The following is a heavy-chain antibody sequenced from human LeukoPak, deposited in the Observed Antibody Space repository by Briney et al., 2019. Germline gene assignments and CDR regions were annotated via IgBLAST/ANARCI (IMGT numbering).Heavy chain of an antibody. CDR2: ISRNSRYI. CDR1: GFSFSTYS. V-gene: IGHV3-21*06. J-gene: IGHJ4*02. CDR3: ARVAEAAAFDS. D-gene: IGHD6-13*01. Sequence: GGSLRLSCAASGFSFSTYSMNWDRQAPGKGLEWVSSISRNSRYIYYADSMRGRFTISRDNAKNSLYLQMNSLKPEDTAVYYCARVAEAAAFDSWGQGTLVTVSS.